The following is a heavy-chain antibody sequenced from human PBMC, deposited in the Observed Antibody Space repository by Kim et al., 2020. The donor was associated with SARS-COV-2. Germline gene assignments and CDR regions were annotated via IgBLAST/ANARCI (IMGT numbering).Heavy chain of an antibody. Sequence: SVKGRFTISRDNAKNSLYLQMNSLRAEDTAMYYCARILGDTMIILVGGDYWGQGTLVTVSS. V-gene: IGHV3-21*01. D-gene: IGHD3-22*01. J-gene: IGHJ4*02. CDR3: ARILGDTMIILVGGDY.